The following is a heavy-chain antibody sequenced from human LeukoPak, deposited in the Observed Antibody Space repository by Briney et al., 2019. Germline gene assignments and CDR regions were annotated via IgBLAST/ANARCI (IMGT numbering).Heavy chain of an antibody. V-gene: IGHV3-23*01. J-gene: IGHJ4*02. CDR3: AKDPRITIFGVVTQNYFDY. Sequence: GGSLRLSCTASGFTFSTYAMAWVRQAPGRGLEWVSGITNTGDNTYYAGSVKGRFTISRDNSKNTLYLQMNSLRAEDTAVYYCAKDPRITIFGVVTQNYFDYWGQGTLVTVSS. CDR1: GFTFSTYA. D-gene: IGHD3-3*01. CDR2: ITNTGDNT.